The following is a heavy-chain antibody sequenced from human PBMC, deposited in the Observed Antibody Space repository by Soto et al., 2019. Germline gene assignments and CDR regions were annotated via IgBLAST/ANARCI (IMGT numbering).Heavy chain of an antibody. Sequence: GGSLRLSCAASGFPFNNYDMLWVRQAPGKGLEWVSTFGSAGDIYYSGSVKGRFTISRDNARKSLYLQMNNLRAADTAVYYCARGGPNWDYYFYGMDVWGQGTTVTVSS. CDR3: ARGGPNWDYYFYGMDV. CDR2: FGSAGDI. D-gene: IGHD3-16*01. CDR1: GFPFNNYD. V-gene: IGHV3-13*01. J-gene: IGHJ6*02.